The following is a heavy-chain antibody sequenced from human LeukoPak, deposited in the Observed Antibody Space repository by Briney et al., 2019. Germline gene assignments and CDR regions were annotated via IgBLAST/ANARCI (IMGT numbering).Heavy chain of an antibody. J-gene: IGHJ4*02. CDR2: IIPIFGTA. D-gene: IGHD2-15*01. V-gene: IGHV1-69*06. CDR3: ARDKCSGGSCYLDY. Sequence: SVKVSCKASGGTFSSYAISWVRQAPGQGLEWMGGIIPIFGTANYAQKFQGRVTITADKSTTTAYMELSSLRSEDTAVYYCARDKCSGGSCYLDYWGQGTLVTVSS. CDR1: GGTFSSYA.